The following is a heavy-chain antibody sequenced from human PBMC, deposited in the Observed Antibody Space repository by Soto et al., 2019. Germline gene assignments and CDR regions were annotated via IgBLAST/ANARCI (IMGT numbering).Heavy chain of an antibody. CDR1: GDSVSSNSAA. Sequence: PSQTLSLTCAISGDSVSSNSAAWNWIRQSPSRGLEWLGRTYYRSKWYNDYAVSVKSRITINTDTSKNQFSLQLNSVTPEDTAEYYCARDSLEMATHLVYDYGMDVWGQGTTVPVSS. V-gene: IGHV6-1*01. J-gene: IGHJ6*02. CDR3: ARDSLEMATHLVYDYGMDV. CDR2: TYYRSKWYN. D-gene: IGHD5-12*01.